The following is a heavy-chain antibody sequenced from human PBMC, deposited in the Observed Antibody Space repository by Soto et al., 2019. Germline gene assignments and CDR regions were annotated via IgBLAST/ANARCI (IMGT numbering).Heavy chain of an antibody. V-gene: IGHV1-2*04. D-gene: IGHD7-27*01. J-gene: IGHJ4*02. Sequence: ASVKVSCKASGYTFTGYYMHWVRQAPGQGLEWMGWINPNSGGTNYAQKFQGWVTMTRDTSISTDYMELSRLRSDDTAVYYWARRENAGDGGDFDYWGQGTLVTVSS. CDR1: GYTFTGYY. CDR2: INPNSGGT. CDR3: ARRENAGDGGDFDY.